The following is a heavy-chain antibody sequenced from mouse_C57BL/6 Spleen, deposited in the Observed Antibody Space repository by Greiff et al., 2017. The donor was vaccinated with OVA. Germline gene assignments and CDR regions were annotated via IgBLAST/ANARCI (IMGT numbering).Heavy chain of an antibody. V-gene: IGHV1-59*01. CDR3: AGFAY. J-gene: IGHJ3*01. CDR1: GYTFTSYW. Sequence: QVQLQQPGAELVRPGTSVKLSCKASGYTFTSYWMHWVKQRPGQGLEWIGVIDPSDSYTNYNQKFKGKATLTVDTSSRTAYMQLSSLTSEDSAFYYCAGFAYGAKGLWSLSLQ. CDR2: IDPSDSYT.